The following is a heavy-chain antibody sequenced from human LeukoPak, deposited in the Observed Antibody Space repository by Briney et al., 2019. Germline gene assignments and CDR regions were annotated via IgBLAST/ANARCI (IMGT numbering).Heavy chain of an antibody. CDR2: ISGSTSLT. CDR1: RHSFSTYG. J-gene: IGHJ4*02. D-gene: IGHD2-15*01. CDR3: AKWWLQQTIFDC. V-gene: IGHV3-23*01. Sequence: GGSLRLSCTGSRHSFSTYGMSWVRQAPGKGLEWVSSISGSTSLTEYADSVRGRFTISRDNSKNTLYLQMNSLRAEDTAVYYCAKWWLQQTIFDCWGQGTLVTVS.